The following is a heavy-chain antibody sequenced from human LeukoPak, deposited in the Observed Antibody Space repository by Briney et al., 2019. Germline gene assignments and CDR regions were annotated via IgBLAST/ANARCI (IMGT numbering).Heavy chain of an antibody. V-gene: IGHV3-7*01. D-gene: IGHD1-26*01. CDR1: GFTFSSYW. CDR2: IKQDGSEK. CDR3: ARAYSGSYTDAFDI. Sequence: GGSLRLSCAASGFTFSSYWMSWVRQAPGKGLEWVANIKQDGSEKYYVDSVKGRFTISRDNAKNPLYLQMNSLRAEDTAVYYCARAYSGSYTDAFDIWGQGTMVTVSS. J-gene: IGHJ3*02.